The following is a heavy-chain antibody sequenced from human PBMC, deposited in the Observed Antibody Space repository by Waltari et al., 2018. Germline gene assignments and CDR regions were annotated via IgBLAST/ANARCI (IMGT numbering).Heavy chain of an antibody. CDR3: AREVDYGGWFDP. Sequence: QVQLQESGPGLVKPSETLSLTCTVSGGSISSYYRSCIRQPPGKGLEWIGYIYYRGSTNYNPSLKSRVTISVDTSKNQFSLKLSSVTAADTAVYYCAREVDYGGWFDPWGQGTLVTVSS. CDR2: IYYRGST. D-gene: IGHD4-17*01. V-gene: IGHV4-59*01. CDR1: GGSISSYY. J-gene: IGHJ5*02.